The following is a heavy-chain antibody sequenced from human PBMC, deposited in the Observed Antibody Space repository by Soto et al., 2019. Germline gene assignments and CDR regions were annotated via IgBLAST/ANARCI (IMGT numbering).Heavy chain of an antibody. J-gene: IGHJ4*02. CDR3: ARPPAAYYGWVDY. V-gene: IGHV3-7*05. CDR2: IKPDGSEK. CDR1: GFAFSNYW. D-gene: IGHD3-10*01. Sequence: GGSLRLSCAAFGFAFSNYWMSWVRQAPGKGLEWVANIKPDGSEKYYADSVKGRFTISRDNAKNSLYLQMNSLRAEDTALYYCARPPAAYYGWVDYWGQGTLVTVPS.